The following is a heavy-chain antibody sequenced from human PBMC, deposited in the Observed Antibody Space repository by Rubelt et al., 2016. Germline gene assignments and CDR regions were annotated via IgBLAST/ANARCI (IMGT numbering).Heavy chain of an antibody. CDR3: ASFGELRPDY. Sequence: QVQLVQSGAEVKKPGASVKVSCKASGYTFTSYYMHWVRQAPGQGLEWMGIINPSGGSRSYAKKFKGRVTMTRETSTSTVYMELSSLRSEDTAVYYCASFGELRPDYWGQGTLVTVSS. V-gene: IGHV1-46*03. CDR1: GYTFTSYY. D-gene: IGHD3-3*01. J-gene: IGHJ4*02. CDR2: INPSGGSR.